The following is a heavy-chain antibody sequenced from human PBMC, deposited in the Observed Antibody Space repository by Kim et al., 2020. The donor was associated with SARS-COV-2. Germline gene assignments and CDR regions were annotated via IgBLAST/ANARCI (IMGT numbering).Heavy chain of an antibody. J-gene: IGHJ2*01. D-gene: IGHD3-22*01. V-gene: IGHV1-46*01. CDR1: GYTFTSYY. CDR3: ARDHRHYYDSSGAFDL. CDR2: INPSGGST. Sequence: ASVKVSCKASGYTFTSYYMHWVRQAPGQGLEWMGIINPSGGSTSYAQKFQGRVTMTRDTSTSTVYMELSSLRSEDTAVYYCARDHRHYYDSSGAFDLWGRGTLVTVSS.